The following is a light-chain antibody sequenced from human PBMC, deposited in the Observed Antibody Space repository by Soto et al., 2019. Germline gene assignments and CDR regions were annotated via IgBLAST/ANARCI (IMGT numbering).Light chain of an antibody. Sequence: EIRLTQSPGTLSLSPGETATLSCRASQSVTSTYLAWYQQRPGQSPRLIIYGGSTRATGFPDRFSGGGSGTDFTLTISRLELDDSAVYYCHCQQFDSSRIYSFGQGTKLEI. CDR3: QQFDSSRIYS. J-gene: IGKJ2*03. CDR1: QSVTSTY. V-gene: IGKV3-20*01. CDR2: GGS.